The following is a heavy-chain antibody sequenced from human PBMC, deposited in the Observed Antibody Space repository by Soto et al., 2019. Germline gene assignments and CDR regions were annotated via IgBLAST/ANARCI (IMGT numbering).Heavy chain of an antibody. CDR1: GGSISSYY. D-gene: IGHD1-7*01. J-gene: IGHJ6*03. CDR3: ARGAGTTYYMDV. V-gene: IGHV4-59*01. CDR2: IYYSGST. Sequence: SETLSLTCTVSGGSISSYYWSWIRQPPGKGLEWIGYIYYSGSTNYNPSLKSRVTISVDTSKNQFSLKLSSVTAADTAVYYCARGAGTTYYMDVWGKGTTVTVSS.